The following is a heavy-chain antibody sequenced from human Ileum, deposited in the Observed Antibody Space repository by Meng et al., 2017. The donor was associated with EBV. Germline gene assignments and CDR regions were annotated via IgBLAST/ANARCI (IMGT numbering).Heavy chain of an antibody. CDR3: AREGAVAGPDFDY. Sequence: QAQLVELGAEVKKPGASVKVSCKAFGYTFTRNTIHWVRQAPGQGLEWMGWINVGNDNTKYSQKFQGRVTITRDTSAYTVYMELSSLISEDTALYYCAREGAVAGPDFDYWGQGTLVTVSS. D-gene: IGHD6-19*01. CDR1: GYTFTRNT. CDR2: INVGNDNT. J-gene: IGHJ4*02. V-gene: IGHV1-3*01.